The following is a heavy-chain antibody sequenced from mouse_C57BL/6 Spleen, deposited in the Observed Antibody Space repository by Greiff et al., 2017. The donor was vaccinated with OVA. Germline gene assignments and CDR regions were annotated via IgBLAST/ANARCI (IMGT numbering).Heavy chain of an antibody. V-gene: IGHV5-4*01. CDR1: GFTFSSYA. J-gene: IGHJ2*01. Sequence: EVMLVESGGGLVKPGGSLKLSCAASGFTFSSYAMSWVRQTPEKRLEWVATISDGGSYTYYPDNVKGRFTISRDNAKNNLYLQMSHLKSEDTAMYYCARDWRSNYYFDYWGQGTTLTVSS. D-gene: IGHD2-5*01. CDR3: ARDWRSNYYFDY. CDR2: ISDGGSYT.